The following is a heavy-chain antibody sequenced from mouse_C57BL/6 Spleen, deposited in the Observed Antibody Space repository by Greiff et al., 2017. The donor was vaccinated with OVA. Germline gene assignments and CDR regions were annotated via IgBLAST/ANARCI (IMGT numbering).Heavy chain of an antibody. Sequence: QVQLQHPGAELVRPGSSVKLSCKASGYTFTSYWMAWVKQRPGQGLEWIGNIYPSDSETHYNQKFKDKATLTVDKSSSTAYMQLSSLTSEDSAVYYSAREGYYAMDYWGQGTSVTVSS. CDR2: IYPSDSET. CDR1: GYTFTSYW. V-gene: IGHV1-61*01. CDR3: AREGYYAMDY. J-gene: IGHJ4*01.